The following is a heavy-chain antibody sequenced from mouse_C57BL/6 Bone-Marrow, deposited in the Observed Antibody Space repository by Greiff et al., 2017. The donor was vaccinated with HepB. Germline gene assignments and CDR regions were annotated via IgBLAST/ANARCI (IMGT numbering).Heavy chain of an antibody. Sequence: EVQLQQSGPELVKPGASVKISCKASGYTFTDYYMNWVKQSHGKSLEWIGDINPNNGGTSYNQKFKGKATLTVDKSSSTAYMELRSLTSEDSAVYYCAVTTVDFDYWGQGTTLTVSS. J-gene: IGHJ2*01. V-gene: IGHV1-26*01. D-gene: IGHD1-1*01. CDR1: GYTFTDYY. CDR3: AVTTVDFDY. CDR2: INPNNGGT.